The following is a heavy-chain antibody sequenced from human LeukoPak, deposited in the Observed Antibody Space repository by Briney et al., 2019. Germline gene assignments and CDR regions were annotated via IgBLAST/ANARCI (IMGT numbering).Heavy chain of an antibody. J-gene: IGHJ4*02. CDR2: ISSSSSYI. V-gene: IGHV3-21*01. D-gene: IGHD6-6*01. CDR1: GFTFSSYS. CDR3: ARERPSSSAFGY. Sequence: GGSLRLSCAASGFTFSSYSMNWVRQAPGKGLEWVSSISSSSSYIYYADSVKGRFTISRDNAKNSLYLQMNSLRAEDTAVYYCARERPSSSAFGYWGQGTLVTVSS.